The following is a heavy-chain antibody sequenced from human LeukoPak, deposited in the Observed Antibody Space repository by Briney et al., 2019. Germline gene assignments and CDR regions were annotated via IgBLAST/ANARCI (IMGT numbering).Heavy chain of an antibody. CDR1: GFTFSSYG. J-gene: IGHJ5*02. CDR2: ISGSGTRT. CDR3: AKSSVYYYDSIGPNNWFDP. V-gene: IGHV3-23*01. D-gene: IGHD3-22*01. Sequence: PGGSLRLSCAASGFTFSSYGINWVRQAPGKGLEWVSVISGSGTRTYYADSVQGRFTISRDNSKNTFYLQMNSLRAEDTAVYYCAKSSVYYYDSIGPNNWFDPWGQGTLVTVSS.